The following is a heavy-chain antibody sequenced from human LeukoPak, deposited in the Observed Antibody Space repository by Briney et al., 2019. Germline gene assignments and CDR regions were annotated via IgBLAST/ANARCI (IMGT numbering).Heavy chain of an antibody. V-gene: IGHV1-18*01. CDR3: ARGSSSTYYYYGMDV. J-gene: IGHJ6*02. D-gene: IGHD6-6*01. CDR2: ISAYNGNT. CDR1: GYTFTSYG. Sequence: ASVKVSCKASGYTFTSYGISWVRQAPGQGLEWMGWISAYNGNTNYAQKLQGRVTMTTDTPTSTAYMELRSLRSDDTAVYYCARGSSSTYYYYGMDVWGQGTTVTVSS.